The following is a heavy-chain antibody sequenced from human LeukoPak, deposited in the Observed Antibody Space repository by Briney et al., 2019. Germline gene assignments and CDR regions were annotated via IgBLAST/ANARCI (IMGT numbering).Heavy chain of an antibody. D-gene: IGHD3-16*01. J-gene: IGHJ4*02. V-gene: IGHV3-48*03. CDR3: ARVEGGIHDY. CDR1: GFTFSSYE. CDR2: ISSSGSTI. Sequence: GGSLRLSCAASGFTFSSYEMNWVRHALGKGLEWGSYISSSGSTIYYADSVKGRFTNSRDNAKNSLYLQMNILRDEDTAVYYCARVEGGIHDYWGQGTLVTVSS.